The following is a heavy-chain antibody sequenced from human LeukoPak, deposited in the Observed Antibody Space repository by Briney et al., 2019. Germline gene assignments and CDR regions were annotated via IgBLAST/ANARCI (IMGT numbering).Heavy chain of an antibody. CDR1: GGSISSSSYY. CDR3: ARHMRTHFYCSSTSCYKAFDI. J-gene: IGHJ3*02. D-gene: IGHD2-2*02. CDR2: IYYSGST. Sequence: SETLSLTCTVSGGSISSSSYYWGWIRQPPGKGLEWIGSIYYSGSTYYNPSLKSRVTISVDTSKNQFSLKLSSVTAADTAVYYCARHMRTHFYCSSTSCYKAFDIWGQGTMVTVSS. V-gene: IGHV4-39*01.